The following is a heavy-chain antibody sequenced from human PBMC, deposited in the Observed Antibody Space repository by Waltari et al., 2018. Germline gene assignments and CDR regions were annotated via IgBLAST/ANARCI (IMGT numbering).Heavy chain of an antibody. V-gene: IGHV3-53*01. J-gene: IGHJ5*02. CDR3: AKLATSSEHGGGWLDP. D-gene: IGHD3-16*01. Sequence: GGSLRLSCAASEFSVSDSHMNWVRQAPGKGLEWVAMIYRGDNTLYADSVKGRFTISRDNSKNTVYLQMDSLRVDDTAVYYCAKLATSSEHGGGWLDPWGQGALVTVSS. CDR1: EFSVSDSH. CDR2: IYRGDNT.